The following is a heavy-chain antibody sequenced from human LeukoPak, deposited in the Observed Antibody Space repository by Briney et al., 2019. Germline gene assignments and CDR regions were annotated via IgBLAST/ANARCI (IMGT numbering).Heavy chain of an antibody. J-gene: IGHJ6*02. V-gene: IGHV4-59*01. CDR1: GGSISSYY. D-gene: IGHD3-3*01. Sequence: SETLSLTCTVSGGSISSYYWSWIRQPPGKGLEWIGYIYYSGSTNYNPSLKSRVTISVDTSKNQFSLKLSSVTAADTAVYYCARGYDFWSGYSPTYYYYGMDVWGQGTTVTVPS. CDR2: IYYSGST. CDR3: ARGYDFWSGYSPTYYYYGMDV.